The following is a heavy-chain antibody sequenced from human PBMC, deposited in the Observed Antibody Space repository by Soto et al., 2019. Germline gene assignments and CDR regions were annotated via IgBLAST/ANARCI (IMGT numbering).Heavy chain of an antibody. D-gene: IGHD3-16*02. Sequence: PSETLSLTCTVSGGSISSGGYYWSWIRQHPGKGLEWIGYIYYSGSTYYNPSLKSRVTISVDTSKNQFSLKLSSVTAADTAVYYCARANYDYIWGSYREYYFDYWGQGTLVTVSS. J-gene: IGHJ4*02. CDR3: ARANYDYIWGSYREYYFDY. CDR2: IYYSGST. V-gene: IGHV4-31*03. CDR1: GGSISSGGYY.